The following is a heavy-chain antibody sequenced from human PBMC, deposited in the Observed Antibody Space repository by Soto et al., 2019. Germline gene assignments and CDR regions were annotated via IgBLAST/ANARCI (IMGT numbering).Heavy chain of an antibody. Sequence: GASVKVSCKASGYTFTSYAMHWVRQAPGQRLEWMGWINAGNGNTKYSQKFQGRVTITRDTSASTAYMELSSLRSEDTAVYYCARSVRAGSNYYGMDVWGQGTSVTVSS. CDR1: GYTFTSYA. CDR3: ARSVRAGSNYYGMDV. D-gene: IGHD4-4*01. V-gene: IGHV1-3*01. J-gene: IGHJ6*02. CDR2: INAGNGNT.